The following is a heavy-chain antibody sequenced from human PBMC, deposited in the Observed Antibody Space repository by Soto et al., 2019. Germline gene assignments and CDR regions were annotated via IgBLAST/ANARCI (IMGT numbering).Heavy chain of an antibody. J-gene: IGHJ4*02. V-gene: IGHV3-23*01. Sequence: GESLKISCAASGFTFSSYAMSWVRQAPGKGLEWVSAISGSGGSTYYADSVKGRFTISRDNSKNTLYLQMNSLRAEDTAVYYCAKDQSWNGPGGLDYWGQGTLVTVSS. D-gene: IGHD1-1*01. CDR3: AKDQSWNGPGGLDY. CDR2: ISGSGGST. CDR1: GFTFSSYA.